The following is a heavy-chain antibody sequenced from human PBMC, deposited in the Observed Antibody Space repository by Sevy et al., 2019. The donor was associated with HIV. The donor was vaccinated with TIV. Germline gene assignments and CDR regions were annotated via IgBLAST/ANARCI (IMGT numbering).Heavy chain of an antibody. J-gene: IGHJ6*02. CDR2: INPDSGAT. D-gene: IGHD1-1*01. CDR1: GYTFTGYH. Sequence: ASVKVSCKASGYTFTGYHIHWVRQAPGQGPEWMGWINPDSGATNYVPRFQGRVTMTRDTSTSTAYMELSRLRPDDTAVYYCGRDPYRTLNCFRYSDNCPPTRFVDVWGQGTTVTVSS. V-gene: IGHV1-2*02. CDR3: GRDPYRTLNCFRYSDNCPPTRFVDV.